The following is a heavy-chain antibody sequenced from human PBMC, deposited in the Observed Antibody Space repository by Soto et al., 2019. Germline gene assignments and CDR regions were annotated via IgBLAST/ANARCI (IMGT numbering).Heavy chain of an antibody. V-gene: IGHV1-3*01. CDR2: INAGNGNT. J-gene: IGHJ4*02. CDR1: RYTFTSYA. Sequence: QVQLVQSGAEVKKPGASVKVSCKASRYTFTSYAMHWVRQAPGQRLEWMGWINAGNGNTKYSQKFQGRVTITRDTSACTAYMELSSLRSEDTAVYYCARGPNPYYFDYWGQGTLVTVSS. CDR3: ARGPNPYYFDY.